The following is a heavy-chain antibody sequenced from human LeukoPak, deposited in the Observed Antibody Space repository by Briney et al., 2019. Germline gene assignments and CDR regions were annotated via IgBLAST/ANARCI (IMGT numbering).Heavy chain of an antibody. CDR2: ISGSGGST. J-gene: IGHJ5*02. V-gene: IGHV3-23*01. D-gene: IGHD6-19*01. Sequence: GGSLRLSCAASGFTFSSYAMSWVRQAPGKWLDWVSAISGSGGSTYYADSVKGRFTISRDNSKNTLYLKMNSLRAEDTAVYYCAKETQGYSSGWYNWFDPWGQGTLVTVSS. CDR1: GFTFSSYA. CDR3: AKETQGYSSGWYNWFDP.